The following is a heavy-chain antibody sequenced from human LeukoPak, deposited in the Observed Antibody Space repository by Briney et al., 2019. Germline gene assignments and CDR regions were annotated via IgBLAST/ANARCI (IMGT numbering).Heavy chain of an antibody. CDR1: GFTFSNYA. J-gene: IGHJ3*02. V-gene: IGHV3-23*01. Sequence: GGSLRLSCEVSGFTFSNYAMNWVRQAPGEGLEWVSSISASAGSAVYGDSVKGRFTISRVNAENTLYLQINSLRADDTTIYYCAKDQRSGEYDYGWGPFDIWGQGTMVTVSS. D-gene: IGHD3-10*01. CDR3: AKDQRSGEYDYGWGPFDI. CDR2: ISASAGSA.